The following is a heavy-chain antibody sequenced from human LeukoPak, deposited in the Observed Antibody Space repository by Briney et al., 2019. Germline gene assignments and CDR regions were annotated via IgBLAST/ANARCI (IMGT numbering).Heavy chain of an antibody. V-gene: IGHV3-23*01. CDR3: AKYSSGWYEDY. J-gene: IGHJ4*02. Sequence: PGASLRLSCAASGFTFSSYAMSWVRQAPGKGLEGVSAISGSASNTYYADSVKGRFTISRDNSKNTLYLQMNSLRGEDTAIYYCAKYSSGWYEDYWGQGTLVTVSS. CDR1: GFTFSSYA. CDR2: ISGSASNT. D-gene: IGHD6-19*01.